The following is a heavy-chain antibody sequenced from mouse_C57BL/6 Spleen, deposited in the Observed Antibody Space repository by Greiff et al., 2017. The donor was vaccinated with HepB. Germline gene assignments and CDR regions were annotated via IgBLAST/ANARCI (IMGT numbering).Heavy chain of an antibody. CDR3: ARHYYGSSVYAMDY. CDR2: IWSDGST. Sequence: VQRVESGPGLVAPSQSLSITCTVSGFSLTSYGVHWVRQPPGKGLEWLVVIWSDGSTTYNSALKSRLSISKDNSKSQVFLKMNSLHTDDTARYYCARHYYGSSVYAMDYWGQGTSVTVSS. CDR1: GFSLTSYG. D-gene: IGHD1-1*01. V-gene: IGHV2-6-1*01. J-gene: IGHJ4*01.